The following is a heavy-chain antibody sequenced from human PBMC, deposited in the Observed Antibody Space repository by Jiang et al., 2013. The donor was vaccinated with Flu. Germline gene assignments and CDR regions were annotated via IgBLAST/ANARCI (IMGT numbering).Heavy chain of an antibody. J-gene: IGHJ6*02. CDR1: GASISGYY. D-gene: IGHD3-22*01. CDR3: ARVADYFDSSGYHAYYYAMDV. Sequence: GSGLVKPSETLSLMCTVSGASISGYYWAWIRQPAGKGLEWIGRIHGTGRTNYNPSLRRRVSMSVDSSRNEISLKVTPVTAADTAVYYCARVADYFDSSGYHAYYYAMDVCGQGTTVTVSS. V-gene: IGHV4-4*07. CDR2: IHGTGRT.